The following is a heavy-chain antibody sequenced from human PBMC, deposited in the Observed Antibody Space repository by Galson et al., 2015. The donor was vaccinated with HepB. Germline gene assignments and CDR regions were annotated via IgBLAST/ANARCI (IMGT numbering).Heavy chain of an antibody. Sequence: SLRLSCAAYGFTFSNYAMYWVRQAPGKGLEWVAIISYDGSNKDYADSVKGRFTISRDNSKNTLYLQMNSLRAEDTAVYYCARARRGGSVGTVDDAFHIWGQGTMVIVSS. V-gene: IGHV3-30-3*01. CDR2: ISYDGSNK. CDR3: ARARRGGSVGTVDDAFHI. CDR1: GFTFSNYA. J-gene: IGHJ3*02. D-gene: IGHD2-15*01.